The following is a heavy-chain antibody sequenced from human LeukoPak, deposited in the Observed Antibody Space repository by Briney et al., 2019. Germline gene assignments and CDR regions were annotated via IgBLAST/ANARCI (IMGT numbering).Heavy chain of an antibody. CDR2: INSDGSFT. CDR3: ARDYGGDAGLDS. CDR1: EFIFSNYW. V-gene: IGHV3-74*01. D-gene: IGHD4-23*01. Sequence: GGSLRLSCAASEFIFSNYWMHWVRQAPGKGLVWVSRINSDGSFTSYADSVKGRFTISRDNAKNTLYLQMNSLRAEDTAVYYCARDYGGDAGLDSWGQGTLVTVSS. J-gene: IGHJ4*02.